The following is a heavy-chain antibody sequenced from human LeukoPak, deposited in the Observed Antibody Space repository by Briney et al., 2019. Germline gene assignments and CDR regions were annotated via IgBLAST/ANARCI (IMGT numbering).Heavy chain of an antibody. D-gene: IGHD1-1*01. J-gene: IGHJ3*01. Sequence: ASVTVSCTVSGHTLTELAMHWVRQAPGKGREGVGGFDPEAVDIVYGPTFQGRVTLTEDTSTDTAYMELSSLRSDDTAIYYCATNGLQGDNVQPDDTFDVWGQGTVVTVSS. CDR2: FDPEAVDI. CDR3: ATNGLQGDNVQPDDTFDV. CDR1: GHTLTELA. V-gene: IGHV1-24*01.